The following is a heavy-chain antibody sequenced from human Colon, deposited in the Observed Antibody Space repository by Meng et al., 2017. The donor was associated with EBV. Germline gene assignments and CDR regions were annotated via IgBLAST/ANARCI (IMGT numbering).Heavy chain of an antibody. CDR1: CDSSSKSSCS. Sequence: EYGTGLVHPSVYLSLTFSGSCDSSSKSSCSWGWIRHPSGKGLEWIWVIYYSGSTFYNPSLKSRVTASVDTSKNQFSLKLSSVTAADTAIYYCGRLVKVVAAGESDYWGQGLLVTVSS. CDR3: GRLVKVVAAGESDY. V-gene: IGHV4-39*01. J-gene: IGHJ4*02. CDR2: IYYSGST. D-gene: IGHD6-13*01.